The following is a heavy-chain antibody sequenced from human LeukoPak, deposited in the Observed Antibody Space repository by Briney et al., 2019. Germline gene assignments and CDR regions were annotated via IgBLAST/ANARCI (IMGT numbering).Heavy chain of an antibody. V-gene: IGHV4-34*01. CDR1: GGSFSGYY. CDR3: ARHAGHRFGSSGYRN. J-gene: IGHJ4*02. Sequence: SETLSLTCAVYGGSFSGYYWSWIRQPPGKGLEWIGEINHSGSTNYNPSLKSRVTISVDTSKNQFSLKLSSVTAADTAVYYCARHAGHRFGSSGYRNWGQGTLVTVSS. D-gene: IGHD3-22*01. CDR2: INHSGST.